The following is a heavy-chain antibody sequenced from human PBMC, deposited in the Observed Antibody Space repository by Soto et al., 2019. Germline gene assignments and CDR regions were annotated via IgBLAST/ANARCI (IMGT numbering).Heavy chain of an antibody. J-gene: IGHJ5*02. D-gene: IGHD3-22*01. CDR3: ATHYSSGRNWFDP. CDR2: IYNSGST. CDR1: GGSIRNYD. V-gene: IGHV4-4*07. Sequence: WETLSLTCTVSGGSIRNYDWSWIREPAGKGLEWIGLIYNSGSTNYNPSLKSRVSMSVDTSKNQFSLKLRSVTAADTAVYYCATHYSSGRNWFDPWGQGTLVTVSS.